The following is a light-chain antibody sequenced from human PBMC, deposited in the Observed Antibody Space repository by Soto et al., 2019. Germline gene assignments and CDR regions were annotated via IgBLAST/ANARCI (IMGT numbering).Light chain of an antibody. CDR2: LEGSGSY. Sequence: QPVLTQSSSASASLGSSVKLTCTLSSGHSSYIIAWHQQQPGKAPRYLMKLEGSGSYNKGSGVPDRFSGSSSGADRYLTISNLQFEDEADYYCETWDSHLPWVFGGGTKLTVL. CDR3: ETWDSHLPWV. CDR1: SGHSSYI. V-gene: IGLV4-60*02. J-gene: IGLJ3*02.